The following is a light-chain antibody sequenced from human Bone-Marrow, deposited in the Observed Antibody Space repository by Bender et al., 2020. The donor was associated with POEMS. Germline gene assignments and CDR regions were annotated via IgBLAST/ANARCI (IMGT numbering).Light chain of an antibody. CDR2: KDS. Sequence: SYELTQPPSVSVSPGQTARITCSGDVLPKQYAYWYQQKPGQAPVLMIYKDSERPSGIPERFSGSSSGTTVTLTISGVQAEDEADYYCKSADSNGPFAEVFGGGTKLTVL. J-gene: IGLJ2*01. CDR3: KSADSNGPFAEV. CDR1: VLPKQY. V-gene: IGLV3-25*03.